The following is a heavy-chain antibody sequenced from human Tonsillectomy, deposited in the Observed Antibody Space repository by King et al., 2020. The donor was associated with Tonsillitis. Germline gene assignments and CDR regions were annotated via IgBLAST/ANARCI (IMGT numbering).Heavy chain of an antibody. CDR1: GGSISSGGYY. V-gene: IGHV4-31*03. D-gene: IGHD3-10*01. CDR3: ARVPEPGDYFDY. Sequence: QLQESGPGLVKPSQTLPLTCTVSGGSISSGGYYWSWIRQHPGKGLEWIGYISHSGSTYYNPSLKSRVTISVDTSKNQFSLKFSSVTAADTAVYYCARVPEPGDYFDYWGQGTLVTVSS. CDR2: ISHSGST. J-gene: IGHJ4*02.